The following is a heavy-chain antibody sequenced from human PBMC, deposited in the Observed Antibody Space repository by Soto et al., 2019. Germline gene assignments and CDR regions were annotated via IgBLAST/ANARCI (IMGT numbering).Heavy chain of an antibody. Sequence: QVQLVQSGAEVRKPGSSVKVSCKASGGTFTTYDISWVRQAPGQGLEWMGGIIPLFDATKYAQKFQGRVTITADKSTGTAYMELISLRSEYTAMYYCARERSSSCYNGTFYFDSWGQGTLVTVSS. CDR2: IIPLFDAT. CDR3: ARERSSSCYNGTFYFDS. CDR1: GGTFTTYD. V-gene: IGHV1-69*06. D-gene: IGHD2-15*01. J-gene: IGHJ4*02.